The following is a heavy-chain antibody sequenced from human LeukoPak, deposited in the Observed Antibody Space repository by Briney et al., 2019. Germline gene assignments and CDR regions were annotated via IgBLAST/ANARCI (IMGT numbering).Heavy chain of an antibody. D-gene: IGHD2-21*01. Sequence: QPGRSLRLSCAASGFTFSSYGMQWVRQAPDKGLEWVGVIWYDGSNEFYADSVKGRFIISRDNSKNTLYVKMNSLRDEDTAVYYCAREFRTAYGATGHLDYWGQGTLVTVSS. V-gene: IGHV3-33*01. CDR2: IWYDGSNE. J-gene: IGHJ4*02. CDR3: AREFRTAYGATGHLDY. CDR1: GFTFSSYG.